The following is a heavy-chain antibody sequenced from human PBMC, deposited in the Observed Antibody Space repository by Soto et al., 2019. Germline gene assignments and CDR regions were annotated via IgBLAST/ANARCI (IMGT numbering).Heavy chain of an antibody. CDR2: IWNDGSNK. D-gene: IGHD3-3*01. J-gene: IGHJ4*02. V-gene: IGHV3-33*01. CDR1: GFSFSSYG. Sequence: QVQLVESGGGVVQPGRSLRLSCAASGFSFSSYGMHWVRQAPGKGLEWVAVIWNDGSNKYYADSVKGRFTISRDNSKNTLYLQMNSLRAEDTAVYYCAREFWSGPFEYWGQRTLATVSS. CDR3: AREFWSGPFEY.